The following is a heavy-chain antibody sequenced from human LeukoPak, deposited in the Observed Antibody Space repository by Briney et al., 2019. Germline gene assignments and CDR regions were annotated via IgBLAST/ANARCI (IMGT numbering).Heavy chain of an antibody. CDR1: GGSISSGGYY. V-gene: IGHV4-31*03. J-gene: IGHJ4*02. CDR2: IYYSGST. Sequence: IPSQTLSLTCTVSGGSISSGGYYWSWIRQHPGKGLEWIGYIYYSGSTYYNPSLKSRVTISVDTSKNQFSLKLSSVTAADTAVYYCARVGRHDSSDYWGQRTLVTVSS. CDR3: ARVGRHDSSDY. D-gene: IGHD3-22*01.